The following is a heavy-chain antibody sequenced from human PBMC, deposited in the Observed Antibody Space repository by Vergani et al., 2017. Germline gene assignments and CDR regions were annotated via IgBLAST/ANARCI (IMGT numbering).Heavy chain of an antibody. CDR1: GFTVSSNY. CDR2: IYSGGST. D-gene: IGHD3-10*01. CDR3: AKGRGRAEEYYYYYMDV. Sequence: EVQLVESGGGLVQPGGSLRLSCAASGFTVSSNYMSWVRQAPGKGLEWVSVIYSGGSTYYADSVKGRFTISRDNSKNTLYLQMNSLRAEDTAVYYCAKGRGRAEEYYYYYMDVWGKGTTVTVSS. V-gene: IGHV3-66*01. J-gene: IGHJ6*03.